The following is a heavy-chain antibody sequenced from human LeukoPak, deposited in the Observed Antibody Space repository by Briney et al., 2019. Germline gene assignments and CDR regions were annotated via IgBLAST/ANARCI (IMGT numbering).Heavy chain of an antibody. CDR1: GYSSTSYW. V-gene: IGHV5-51*01. Sequence: GESLKISCKGSGYSSTSYWIGWVRQMPGKGLEWMGIIYPGDSDTRYSPSFQGQVTISADKSISTAYLQWSSLKASDTAMYYCARLRVAVVPAASYNWFDPWGQGTLVTVSS. CDR3: ARLRVAVVPAASYNWFDP. CDR2: IYPGDSDT. D-gene: IGHD2-2*01. J-gene: IGHJ5*02.